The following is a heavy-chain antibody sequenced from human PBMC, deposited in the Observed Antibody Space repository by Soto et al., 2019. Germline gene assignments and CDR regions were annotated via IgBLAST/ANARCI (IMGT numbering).Heavy chain of an antibody. CDR1: GGSISSGGYY. Sequence: SETLSLTCTVSGGSISSGGYYWSWIRQHPGKGLEWIGYIYYSGSTYYNPSLKSRVTISVDTSKNQFSLKLSSVTAADTAVYYCARARLLRYGMDVWGQGTTVTVSS. CDR2: IYYSGST. J-gene: IGHJ6*02. V-gene: IGHV4-31*03. CDR3: ARARLLRYGMDV.